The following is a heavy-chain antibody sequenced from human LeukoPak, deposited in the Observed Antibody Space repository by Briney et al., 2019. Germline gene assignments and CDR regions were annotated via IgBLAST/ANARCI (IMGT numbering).Heavy chain of an antibody. CDR1: GFTFSSYA. CDR2: ISGSGGST. D-gene: IGHD4-17*01. CDR3: AKDLRPYGDYGAYYSDY. V-gene: IGHV3-23*01. J-gene: IGHJ4*02. Sequence: GGSLRLSCAASGFTFSSYAMSWVRQAPGKGLEWVSAISGSGGSTYYADSVKGRFTISRDNAKNSLYLQMNSLRAEDTAVYYCAKDLRPYGDYGAYYSDYWGQGTLVTVSS.